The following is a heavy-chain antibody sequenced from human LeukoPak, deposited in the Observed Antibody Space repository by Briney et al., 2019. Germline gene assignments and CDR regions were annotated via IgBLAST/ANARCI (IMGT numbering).Heavy chain of an antibody. D-gene: IGHD3-22*01. CDR2: IYYSGST. CDR1: GGSISSFY. J-gene: IGHJ3*02. CDR3: ARLNYYDSSGYYSPHDAFDI. V-gene: IGHV4-59*08. Sequence: PSETLSLTCTVSGGSISSFYWSWIRQPPGKGLEWIAYIYYSGSTNYNPSLKSRVTISVDTSKNQFSLKLSSVTAADTAVYYCARLNYYDSSGYYSPHDAFDIWGQGTMVTVSS.